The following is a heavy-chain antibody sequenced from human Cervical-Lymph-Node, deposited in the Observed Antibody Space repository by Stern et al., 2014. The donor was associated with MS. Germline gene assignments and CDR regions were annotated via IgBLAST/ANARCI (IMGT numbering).Heavy chain of an antibody. CDR3: ARAVGIGTTVTTSTRYGMDV. Sequence: VQLVESGAEVKKPGSSVTVSCKASGGTFSSYAISWVRQAPGQGLEWMGGIIPIFGTANYAQKLQGRAPMTAGESTSTAYMELSSLRSEDTAVYYCARAVGIGTTVTTSTRYGMDVWGQGTTVTVSS. CDR2: IIPIFGTA. D-gene: IGHD4-17*01. J-gene: IGHJ6*02. CDR1: GGTFSSYA. V-gene: IGHV1-69*01.